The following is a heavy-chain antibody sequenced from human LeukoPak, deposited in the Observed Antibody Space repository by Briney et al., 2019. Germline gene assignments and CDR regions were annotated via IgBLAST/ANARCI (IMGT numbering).Heavy chain of an antibody. Sequence: NTSETLSLTCAVYGGSFSGYYWSWIRQPPGKGLEWIGEINHSGSTNYNPSLKSRVTISVDTSKNQFSLKLSSVTAADTAVYYCARSVVPAAHNSYYFDYWGQGTLVTVSS. CDR2: INHSGST. D-gene: IGHD2-2*01. CDR3: ARSVVPAAHNSYYFDY. J-gene: IGHJ4*02. V-gene: IGHV4-34*01. CDR1: GGSFSGYY.